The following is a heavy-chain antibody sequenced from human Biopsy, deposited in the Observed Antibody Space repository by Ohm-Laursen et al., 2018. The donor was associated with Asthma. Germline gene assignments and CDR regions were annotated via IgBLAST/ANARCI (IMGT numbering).Heavy chain of an antibody. D-gene: IGHD3-22*01. CDR1: GFKFDEYT. CDR3: AKVRSDWVITESFDY. CDR2: ISWNSADI. Sequence: LRLSCTASGFKFDEYTMHWVRQAPGKGLEWVSGISWNSADIGYADSVEGRFTISRDNANNSVFLHMDSLRTDETAFYYCAKVRSDWVITESFDYWGQGVLVTVSS. J-gene: IGHJ4*02. V-gene: IGHV3-9*01.